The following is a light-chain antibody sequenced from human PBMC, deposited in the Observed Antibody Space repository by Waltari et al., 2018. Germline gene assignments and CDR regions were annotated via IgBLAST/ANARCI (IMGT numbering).Light chain of an antibody. CDR2: LGS. Sequence: DIVMTQSPLSLPVTPGEPAPISCRASQSRLHSNGYNYLDWYLQKPGQSPQLLIYLGSNRASGVPDRFSGSGSGTDFTLKISRVEAEDVGVYYCMQALQTPYTFGQGTKLEIK. CDR1: QSRLHSNGYNY. V-gene: IGKV2-28*01. J-gene: IGKJ2*01. CDR3: MQALQTPYT.